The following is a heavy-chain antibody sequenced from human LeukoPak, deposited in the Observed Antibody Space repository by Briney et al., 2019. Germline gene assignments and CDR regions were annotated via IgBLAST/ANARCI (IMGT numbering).Heavy chain of an antibody. J-gene: IGHJ3*02. V-gene: IGHV3-74*01. CDR1: GFTFSNYW. CDR3: AKCRTDIVDAFDI. CDR2: INTDGSRI. Sequence: GGSLRLSCAASGFTFSNYWMHWVRQAPGKGLVWVSRINTDGSRITYADSVKGRFTISRDNAMNTVYLQMNSLRAEDTAVYYCAKCRTDIVDAFDIWGQGTMVTVSS. D-gene: IGHD2-15*01.